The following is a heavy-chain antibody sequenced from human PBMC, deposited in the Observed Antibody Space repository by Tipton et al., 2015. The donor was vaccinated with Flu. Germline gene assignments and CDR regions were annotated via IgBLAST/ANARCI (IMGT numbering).Heavy chain of an antibody. CDR1: GFTFSNYG. V-gene: IGHV3-30*02. CDR2: IPFDGDNR. J-gene: IGHJ4*02. D-gene: IGHD6-19*01. Sequence: SLRLSCAASGFTFSNYGMHWVRQAPGKGLEWVAFIPFDGDNRYYADSVKGRFTISRDNSKNTLYLQMNSLRAEDTAIYYCAKVIPEIVAGLDYWGQGTLVTVSS. CDR3: AKVIPEIVAGLDY.